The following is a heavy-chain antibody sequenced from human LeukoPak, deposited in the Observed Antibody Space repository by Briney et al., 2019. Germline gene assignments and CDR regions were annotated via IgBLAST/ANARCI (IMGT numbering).Heavy chain of an antibody. D-gene: IGHD6-6*01. CDR1: GFTFSSYG. V-gene: IGHV3-30*03. J-gene: IGHJ5*02. CDR2: ISYDGSNK. CDR3: AGDSSPFT. Sequence: GGSLRLSCAASGFTFSSYGMHWVRQAPGKGLEWVAVISYDGSNKYYADSVKGRFTISRDNSKNTLYLQMNSLRAEDTAVYYCAGDSSPFTWGQGTLVTASS.